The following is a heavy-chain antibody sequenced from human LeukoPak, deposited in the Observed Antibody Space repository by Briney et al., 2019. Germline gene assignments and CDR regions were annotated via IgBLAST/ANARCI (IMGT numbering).Heavy chain of an antibody. V-gene: IGHV5-51*01. J-gene: IGHJ5*02. Sequence: GESLKISCEGFGYTFTNYWIGWVRQMPGKGLELMGVIYPGDSRTRYNPSFQGQVTISADKSTNTAYLQWSSLKASDTAIYYCACRDLSSTRSGPWGQGTLVTVSS. CDR1: GYTFTNYW. D-gene: IGHD6-13*01. CDR3: ACRDLSSTRSGP. CDR2: IYPGDSRT.